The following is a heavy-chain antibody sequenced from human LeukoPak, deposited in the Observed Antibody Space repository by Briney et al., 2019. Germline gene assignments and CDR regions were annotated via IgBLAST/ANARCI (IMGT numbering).Heavy chain of an antibody. V-gene: IGHV3-23*01. CDR2: IGGSNGIT. J-gene: IGHJ4*02. Sequence: GGSLRLSCAASRFTFNSYAMSWVRQAPGKGLEWVSVIGGSNGITFYVGSVKGRFTISRDNSKDTLYLRMNSLRAEDTAVYYCARNENSGWGYFDYWGQGTLVTVSS. D-gene: IGHD5-12*01. CDR3: ARNENSGWGYFDY. CDR1: RFTFNSYA.